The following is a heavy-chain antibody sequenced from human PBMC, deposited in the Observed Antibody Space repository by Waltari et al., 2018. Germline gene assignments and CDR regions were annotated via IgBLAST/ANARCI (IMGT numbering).Heavy chain of an antibody. V-gene: IGHV1-18*01. CDR3: ARDSGYGSVSYSVDF. CDR1: GYTFPSYG. CDR2: ISAYNSDT. Sequence: QVQLVQSGAEVKKPGASVKVSCKSSGYTFPSYGITWVRQAHGQGVEWMGWISAYNSDTNHVHKLQDRVTMTTDTSTSTAYMELRSLRSDGTAVYYCARDSGYGSVSYSVDFWGQGTLVTVSS. J-gene: IGHJ4*02. D-gene: IGHD3-10*01.